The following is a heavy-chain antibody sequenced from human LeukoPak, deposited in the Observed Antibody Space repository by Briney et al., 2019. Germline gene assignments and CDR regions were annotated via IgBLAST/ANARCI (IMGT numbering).Heavy chain of an antibody. CDR2: ISWDGGST. V-gene: IGHV3-43*01. CDR3: AKDIMGGPYSSSWVDY. J-gene: IGHJ4*02. D-gene: IGHD6-13*01. CDR1: GFTFDDYT. Sequence: GGSLRLSCAASGFTFDDYTMHWVRQAPGKGLEWVSLISWDGGSTYYADSVKGRFTISRDNSKNSLYLQMNSLRTEDTALYYCAKDIMGGPYSSSWVDYWGQGTLVTVSS.